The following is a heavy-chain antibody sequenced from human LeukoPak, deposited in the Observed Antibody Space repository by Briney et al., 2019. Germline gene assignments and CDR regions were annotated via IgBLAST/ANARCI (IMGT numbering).Heavy chain of an antibody. CDR1: GYTFTGYY. V-gene: IGHV1-69*13. Sequence: SVKVSCKASGYTFTGYYMHWVRQAPGQGLEWMGGIIPIFGTANYAQKFQGRVTITADESTSTAYMELSSLRSEDTAVYYCARLIYGSGSLDFDYWGQGTLVTVSS. CDR2: IIPIFGTA. CDR3: ARLIYGSGSLDFDY. D-gene: IGHD3-10*01. J-gene: IGHJ4*02.